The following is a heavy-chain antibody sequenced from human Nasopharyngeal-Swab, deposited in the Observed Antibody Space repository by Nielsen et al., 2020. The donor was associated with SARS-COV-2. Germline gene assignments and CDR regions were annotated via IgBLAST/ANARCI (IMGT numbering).Heavy chain of an antibody. J-gene: IGHJ4*02. Sequence: ASVKVSCKASGFTFSHYLMHWVRQAPGQGLEWMGVITPSGGATNYAQKLQGRVTMTTDTSTSTAYMELRSLRSDDTAVYYCARDLDYVWGSYPSPCDYWGQGTLVTVSS. CDR2: ITPSGGAT. D-gene: IGHD3-16*02. V-gene: IGHV1-46*01. CDR1: GFTFSHYL. CDR3: ARDLDYVWGSYPSPCDY.